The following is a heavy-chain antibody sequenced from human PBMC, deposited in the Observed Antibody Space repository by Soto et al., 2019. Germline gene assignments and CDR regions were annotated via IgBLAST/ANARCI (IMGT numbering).Heavy chain of an antibody. Sequence: SQTLSLTRTVSGGSFSSSSYYWGWIRQPPGKGLEWLGSIYYSGSTYYNPSFKRRVTIYVDTSKNQFSLKLSYVTAADTAVYYCARQTSCRGGSCYTPPVLYYFDYWGQGTLVIVS. D-gene: IGHD2-15*01. J-gene: IGHJ4*02. CDR1: GGSFSSSSYY. CDR3: ARQTSCRGGSCYTPPVLYYFDY. V-gene: IGHV4-39*01. CDR2: IYYSGST.